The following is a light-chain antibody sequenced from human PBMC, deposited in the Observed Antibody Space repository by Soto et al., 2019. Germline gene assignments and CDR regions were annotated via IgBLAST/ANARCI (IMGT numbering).Light chain of an antibody. Sequence: DIVMTQSPLSLPVSPGEPASISCRSSQSLLHSNGYNYLDWYLQKPGQSPQLLIYLASKRASGVPDRFSGSGSGTDFTLTISRVEAEDVGVYYCMQSLQTPPFTFGPGTKVEIK. CDR2: LAS. CDR1: QSLLHSNGYNY. CDR3: MQSLQTPPFT. J-gene: IGKJ3*01. V-gene: IGKV2-28*01.